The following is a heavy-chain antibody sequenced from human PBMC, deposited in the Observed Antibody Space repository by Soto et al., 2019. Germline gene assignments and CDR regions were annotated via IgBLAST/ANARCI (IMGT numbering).Heavy chain of an antibody. CDR2: IIPIFGTA. V-gene: IGHV1-69*13. CDR1: GGTFSSYA. CDR3: AREDTMIVVGYYYYYGMDV. J-gene: IGHJ6*02. D-gene: IGHD3-22*01. Sequence: ASVKVSCKASGGTFSSYAISWVRQAPGQGLEWMGGIIPIFGTANYAQKFQGRVTITADESTSTAYMELSSLRSEDTAVYYCAREDTMIVVGYYYYYGMDVWGQGTTVTVSS.